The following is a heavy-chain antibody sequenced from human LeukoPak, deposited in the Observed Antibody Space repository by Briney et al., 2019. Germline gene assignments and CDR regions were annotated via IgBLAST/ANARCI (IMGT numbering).Heavy chain of an antibody. J-gene: IGHJ4*02. CDR3: ARGGIDIAVAGTFDY. V-gene: IGHV4-61*02. D-gene: IGHD6-19*01. CDR2: IYTSGST. Sequence: KPSETLSLTCTVSGGSISSGSYYWSWIRQPAGKGLEWIGRIYTSGSTNYNPSLKSRVTISVDTSKNQFSLKLSSVTAADTAVYYCARGGIDIAVAGTFDYWGQGTLVTVSS. CDR1: GGSISSGSYY.